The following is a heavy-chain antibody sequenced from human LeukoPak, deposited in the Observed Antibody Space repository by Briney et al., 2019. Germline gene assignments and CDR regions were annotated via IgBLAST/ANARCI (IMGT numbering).Heavy chain of an antibody. CDR1: GGTFSSYA. CDR3: AREADSNGYYYVKGAFDI. CDR2: IIPIFGTA. D-gene: IGHD3-22*01. V-gene: IGHV1-69*13. J-gene: IGHJ3*02. Sequence: SVKVSCKASGGTFSSYAISWVRQAPGQGLEWMGGIIPIFGTANYAQKFQGRVTITADESTSTAYMELSSLRSEDTAVYYCAREADSNGYYYVKGAFDIWGQGTMVTVSS.